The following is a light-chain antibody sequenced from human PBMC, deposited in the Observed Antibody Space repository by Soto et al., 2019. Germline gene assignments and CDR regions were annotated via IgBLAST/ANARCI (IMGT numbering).Light chain of an antibody. CDR1: QSISSW. V-gene: IGKV1-5*03. CDR3: QQYNSYSGT. Sequence: DIQMTQSPSTLSASVGDRVTITFRASQSISSWLAWYQQKPGKAPKLLIYKASSLESGVPSRFSGSGSGTELTLTISRLQPVDFATYYCQQYNSYSGTFGQGTKLEIK. CDR2: KAS. J-gene: IGKJ2*01.